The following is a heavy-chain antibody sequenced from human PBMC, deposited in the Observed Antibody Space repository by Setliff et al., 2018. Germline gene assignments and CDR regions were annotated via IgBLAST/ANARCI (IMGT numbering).Heavy chain of an antibody. V-gene: IGHV4-39*01. Sequence: PSETLSLTCTVSGGSISSSSYYWGWIRQPPGKGLEWIGSIYYSGSTYYNPYLKSRVTISVDTSKNQFSLKLSSVTAADTAIYFCSRHIAVAVVNPSYYYYYYMDVWGKGTTVTVSS. J-gene: IGHJ6*03. D-gene: IGHD6-19*01. CDR1: GGSISSSSYY. CDR2: IYYSGST. CDR3: SRHIAVAVVNPSYYYYYYMDV.